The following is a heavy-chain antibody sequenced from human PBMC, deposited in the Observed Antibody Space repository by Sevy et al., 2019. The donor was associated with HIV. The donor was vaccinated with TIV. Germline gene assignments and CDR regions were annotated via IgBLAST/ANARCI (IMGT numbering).Heavy chain of an antibody. D-gene: IGHD3-3*01. CDR3: ARRITIFGVANWFDP. CDR1: GYSFTSYW. Sequence: GESLKISCKGSGYSFTSYWIGWVRQMPGKGLEWMGIIYPGDSDTRYSPSFQGQVTISADKSISTAYLQWNSLKASDTAMYYCARRITIFGVANWFDPWGQGTLVTVSS. V-gene: IGHV5-51*01. J-gene: IGHJ5*02. CDR2: IYPGDSDT.